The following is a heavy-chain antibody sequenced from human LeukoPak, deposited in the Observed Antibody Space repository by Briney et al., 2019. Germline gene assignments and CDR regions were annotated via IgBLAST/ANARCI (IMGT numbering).Heavy chain of an antibody. Sequence: GGSLRLSCAASGFTFTTYWMHWVRQAPGKGLVWVSHINSDGSITSYADSVKGRFTITRDNAKNTLYLQMNSLRAEDTAVYYCARDAVDTANAVWGQGTTVTVSS. D-gene: IGHD5-18*01. CDR3: ARDAVDTANAV. CDR1: GFTFTTYW. V-gene: IGHV3-74*01. J-gene: IGHJ6*02. CDR2: INSDGSIT.